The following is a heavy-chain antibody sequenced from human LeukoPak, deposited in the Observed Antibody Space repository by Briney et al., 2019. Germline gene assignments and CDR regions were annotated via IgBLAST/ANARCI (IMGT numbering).Heavy chain of an antibody. CDR1: GFTFDNYA. CDR2: LNGGGGGSR. V-gene: IGHV3-23*01. D-gene: IGHD3-22*01. J-gene: IGHJ4*02. Sequence: HAGGSLRLSCAASGFTFDNYAMSWVRQAPGKGLEWVSLLNGGGGGSRHYADSVKGRFTISRDNSKSTVYLRMNSLTAEDTAVYYCAKGLSSGYILHDYWGQGTLVTVSS. CDR3: AKGLSSGYILHDY.